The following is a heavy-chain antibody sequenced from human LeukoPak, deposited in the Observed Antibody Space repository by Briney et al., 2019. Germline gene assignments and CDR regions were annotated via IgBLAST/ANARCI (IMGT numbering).Heavy chain of an antibody. CDR2: IYHSGIT. V-gene: IGHV4-38-2*01. Sequence: SETLSLTCAVSGFSISSGYFWAWIRQSPGKGLEWIGSIYHSGITYYNPSLKSRITISVDTSKNQFSLRLSSVTAADTAVYYCARRISTRRGETCSSTSCYFDYWGQGTLVTVSS. D-gene: IGHD2-2*01. CDR1: GFSISSGYF. J-gene: IGHJ4*02. CDR3: ARRISTRRGETCSSTSCYFDY.